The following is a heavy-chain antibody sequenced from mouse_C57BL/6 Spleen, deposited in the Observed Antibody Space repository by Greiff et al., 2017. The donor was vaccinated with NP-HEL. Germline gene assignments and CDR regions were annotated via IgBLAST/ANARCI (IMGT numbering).Heavy chain of an antibody. CDR1: GFTFSSYA. D-gene: IGHD4-1*01. V-gene: IGHV5-4*01. Sequence: EVMLVESGGGLVKPGGSLKLSCAASGFTFSSYAMSWVRQTPEKRLEWVATISDGGSYTYYPDNVKGRFTISRDNAKNNLYLQMSHLKSEDTAMYYCARDRWDDAMDYWGQGTSVTVSS. CDR3: ARDRWDDAMDY. CDR2: ISDGGSYT. J-gene: IGHJ4*01.